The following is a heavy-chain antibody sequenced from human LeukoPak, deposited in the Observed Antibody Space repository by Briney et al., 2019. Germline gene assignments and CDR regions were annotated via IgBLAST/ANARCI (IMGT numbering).Heavy chain of an antibody. Sequence: ASVKVSCKASGGTFSSYAISWVRQAPGQGLEWMGGIIPIFGTANYAQKFQGRVTITADESTSTAYMELSSLRSEDTAVYYCARANFVVVPASTHYYYYMDVWGKGTTVTVSS. V-gene: IGHV1-69*01. D-gene: IGHD2-2*01. CDR3: ARANFVVVPASTHYYYYMDV. CDR1: GGTFSSYA. CDR2: IIPIFGTA. J-gene: IGHJ6*03.